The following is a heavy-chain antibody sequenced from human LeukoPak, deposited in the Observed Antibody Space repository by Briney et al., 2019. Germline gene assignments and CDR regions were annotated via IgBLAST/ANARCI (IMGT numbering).Heavy chain of an antibody. J-gene: IGHJ4*02. CDR1: GFTFDDYA. D-gene: IGHD1-26*01. CDR3: AKDRALAAYFDY. Sequence: PGGSLRLSCAASGFTFDDYAMHWVRQAPGKGLEWVSLLSGDGGSTYYADSVKGRFTISRDNSKNSLYLQMNSLRTKDTALYYCAKDRALAAYFDYWGQGTLVTVSS. V-gene: IGHV3-43*02. CDR2: LSGDGGST.